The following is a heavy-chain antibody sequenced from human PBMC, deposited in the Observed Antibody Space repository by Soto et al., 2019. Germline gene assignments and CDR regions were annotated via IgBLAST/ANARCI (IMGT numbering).Heavy chain of an antibody. Sequence: EVQLLESGGGLVQPGGSLRLSCAASGFTFSSYAMNWVRQAPGKGLEWVSVISGSDGSTYYADSVKGRFTISRDNSKNTLNVQRNSLRAEDTAVYYCARRSSSWYFDYWGQGTLVTVSS. CDR2: ISGSDGST. D-gene: IGHD6-13*01. J-gene: IGHJ4*02. V-gene: IGHV3-23*01. CDR1: GFTFSSYA. CDR3: ARRSSSWYFDY.